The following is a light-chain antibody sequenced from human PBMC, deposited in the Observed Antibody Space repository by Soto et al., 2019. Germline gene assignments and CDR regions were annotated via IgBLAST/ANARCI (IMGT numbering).Light chain of an antibody. CDR3: HHYNSYPIT. J-gene: IGKJ5*01. V-gene: IGKV1-5*01. CDR1: QSVGGW. Sequence: DIQMTQSPSTLSASVGDRVTITCRASQSVGGWLAWYQQEPGKAPKLLIYDASSLEGGVPSRFRDSGFGTEFTLTISSLQPDDFATYYCHHYNSYPITFGQGTRMEIK. CDR2: DAS.